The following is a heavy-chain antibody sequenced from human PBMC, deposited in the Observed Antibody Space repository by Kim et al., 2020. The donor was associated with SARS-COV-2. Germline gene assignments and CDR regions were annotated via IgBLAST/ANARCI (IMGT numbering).Heavy chain of an antibody. V-gene: IGHV3-23*01. CDR2: GIT. CDR3: AKGHVAC. Sequence: GITYYTESVQGRFTISRDNSKNTLYLQMNNLSPEDTAVYYCAKGHVACWGQGTQVTVSS. D-gene: IGHD5-12*01. J-gene: IGHJ4*02.